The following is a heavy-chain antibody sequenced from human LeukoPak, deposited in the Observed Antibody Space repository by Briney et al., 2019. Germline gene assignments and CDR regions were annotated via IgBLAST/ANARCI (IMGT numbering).Heavy chain of an antibody. CDR2: INHSGST. J-gene: IGHJ4*02. Sequence: PSETLSLTCAVYGGSFSGYYWSWIRQPPGKGLEWIGEINHSGSTNYNPSLKSRVTISVDTSKNQFSLKLSSVTAADTAVYYCARGPENYYGSGSYYSPYYFDYWGQGTLVTVSP. D-gene: IGHD3-10*01. CDR3: ARGPENYYGSGSYYSPYYFDY. CDR1: GGSFSGYY. V-gene: IGHV4-34*01.